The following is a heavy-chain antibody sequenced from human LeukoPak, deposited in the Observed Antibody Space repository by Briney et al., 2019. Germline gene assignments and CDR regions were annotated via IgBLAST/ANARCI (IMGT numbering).Heavy chain of an antibody. CDR1: GGSISSGGYY. D-gene: IGHD3-3*01. V-gene: IGHV4-30-2*01. Sequence: SETLSLTCTVSGGSISSGGYYWSWIRQPPGKGLEWIGYIYHSGSTYYNPSLKSRVTISVDRSKNQFSLKLSSVTAADTAVYYCARDDFWSGYYTGSGWYFDYWGQGTLVTVSS. CDR3: ARDDFWSGYYTGSGWYFDY. J-gene: IGHJ4*02. CDR2: IYHSGST.